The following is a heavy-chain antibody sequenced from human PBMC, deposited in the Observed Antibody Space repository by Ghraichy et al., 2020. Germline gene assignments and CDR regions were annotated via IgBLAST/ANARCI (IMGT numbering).Heavy chain of an antibody. V-gene: IGHV4-4*07. J-gene: IGHJ4*02. D-gene: IGHD1-26*01. CDR2: IYTSGST. CDR1: GGSISSYY. CDR3: AGAMGSGSYYDYFDY. Sequence: SETLSLTCTVSGGSISSYYWSWIRQPAGKGLEWIGRIYTSGSTNYNPSLKSRVTMSVDTSKNQFSLKLSSVTAADTAVYYCAGAMGSGSYYDYFDYWGQGTLVTVSS.